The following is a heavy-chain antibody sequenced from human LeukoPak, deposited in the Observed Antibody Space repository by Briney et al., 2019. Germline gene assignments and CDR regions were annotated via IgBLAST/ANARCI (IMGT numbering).Heavy chain of an antibody. J-gene: IGHJ6*04. CDR2: INHSGST. D-gene: IGHD3-10*01. CDR3: ATSTPTSGSYYKPYYYYYGVDV. CDR1: GGSFSGYY. V-gene: IGHV4-34*01. Sequence: SETLSLTCAVYGGSFSGYYWSWIRQPPGKGLEWIGEINHSGSTNYNPSLKSRVTISVDTSKNQFSLKLSSVTAADTAVYYCATSTPTSGSYYKPYYYYYGVDVWGKGTTVTVSS.